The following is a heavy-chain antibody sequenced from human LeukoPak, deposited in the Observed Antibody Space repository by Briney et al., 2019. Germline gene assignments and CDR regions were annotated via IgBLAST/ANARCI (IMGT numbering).Heavy chain of an antibody. J-gene: IGHJ4*02. CDR3: ARDVAAAGTFGDY. D-gene: IGHD6-13*01. Sequence: ASVKLSCKASGYILSRYYMHWVRQAPGQGLEWMGILNPDGGSTGYSQRFQDRITMTMDTSTNSFYMELRSLTSDDTAVYYCARDVAAAGTFGDYWGQGTLVTVSS. CDR1: GYILSRYY. CDR2: LNPDGGST. V-gene: IGHV1-46*01.